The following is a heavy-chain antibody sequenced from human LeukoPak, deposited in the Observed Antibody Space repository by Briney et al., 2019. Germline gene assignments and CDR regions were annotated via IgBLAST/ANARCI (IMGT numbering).Heavy chain of an antibody. J-gene: IGHJ3*02. CDR1: GFIVSRNY. V-gene: IGHV3-53*01. CDR2: IFSGGTT. D-gene: IGHD3-9*01. Sequence: GGSLRLSCAASGFIVSRNYMSWVRQAPGKGLEWVSVIFSGGTTYYADSVKGRFTISRDNSKNTLYLQMNRLRVEDTAVYYCARATLSITIIDTAFDIWGQGTMVTVSS. CDR3: ARATLSITIIDTAFDI.